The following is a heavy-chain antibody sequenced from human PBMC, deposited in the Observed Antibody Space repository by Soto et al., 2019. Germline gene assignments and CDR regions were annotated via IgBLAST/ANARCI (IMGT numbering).Heavy chain of an antibody. Sequence: QVQLQESGPGLIKPSETLSVTCSVSGTSIRGYYWTWIRQPPGKGLEWIGYIYYTGTTKYNPSLKSRVTISVDTSKNQFSLRLTSVTAADTAVYYCAREVYSFGSNHFDSWGQGALVTVSS. J-gene: IGHJ4*02. CDR3: AREVYSFGSNHFDS. V-gene: IGHV4-59*01. CDR1: GTSIRGYY. CDR2: IYYTGTT. D-gene: IGHD5-18*01.